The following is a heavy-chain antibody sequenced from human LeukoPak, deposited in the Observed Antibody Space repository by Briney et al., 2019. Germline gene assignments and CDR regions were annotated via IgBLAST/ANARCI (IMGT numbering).Heavy chain of an antibody. CDR3: AGSIAARLDY. CDR2: IYYSGST. CDR1: GGSISSYY. V-gene: IGHV4-59*12. Sequence: KSSETLSLTCTVSGGSISSYYWSWIRQPPGKGLEWIGYIYYSGSTNYNPSLKSRVTISVDTSKNQFSLKLSSVTAADTAVYYCAGSIAARLDYWGQGTLVTVSS. J-gene: IGHJ4*02. D-gene: IGHD6-6*01.